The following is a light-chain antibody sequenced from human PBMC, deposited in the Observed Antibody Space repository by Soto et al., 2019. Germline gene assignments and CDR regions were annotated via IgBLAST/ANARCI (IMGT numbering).Light chain of an antibody. CDR3: QTWGTGVRV. J-gene: IGLJ2*01. Sequence: QLVLTQSPSASASLGASVKLTCTLSSGYSTYAVTWHQQQPEKGPRYLMKLNSDGSHNKGDGIPDRFSGSSSGAERYLTISSLQSEDEADYYCQTWGTGVRVFGVGTKLTVL. CDR1: SGYSTYA. CDR2: LNSDGSH. V-gene: IGLV4-69*01.